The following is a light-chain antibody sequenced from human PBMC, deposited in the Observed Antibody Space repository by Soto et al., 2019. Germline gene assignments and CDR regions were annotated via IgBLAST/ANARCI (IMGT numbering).Light chain of an antibody. CDR3: QQHRNSPWT. CDR2: AVS. CDR1: QTISNNY. V-gene: IGKV3-20*01. J-gene: IGKJ1*01. Sequence: EIVLTQSPGTLTLSPGESAALSCRASQTISNNYLVWYRQKPGQAPRLLIYAVSSRAAGIPDRFSGSGSRTDFALTIARLEPEESAVYYCQQHRNSPWTFGQGTRVEI.